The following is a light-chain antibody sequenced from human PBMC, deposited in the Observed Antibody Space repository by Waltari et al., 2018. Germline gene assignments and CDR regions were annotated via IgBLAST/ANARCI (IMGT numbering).Light chain of an antibody. CDR2: DVS. CDR1: SNDVGGYNY. CDR3: CSYAGSSSLV. Sequence: QSALTQPRSVSGSPGQSVTISCSGTSNDVGGYNYVSWYQQHPGKAPKLSIYDVSKRPEGVPDRFSGSKSGNAASLTISGLQSEDEADYFCCSYAGSSSLVFGGGSSLTVL. J-gene: IGLJ3*02. V-gene: IGLV2-11*01.